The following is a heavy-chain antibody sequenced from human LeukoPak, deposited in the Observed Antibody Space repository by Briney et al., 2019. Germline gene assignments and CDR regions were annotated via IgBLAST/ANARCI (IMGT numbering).Heavy chain of an antibody. CDR2: IYTSGST. V-gene: IGHV4-61*02. Sequence: SETLSLTCTVSGGSISSGSYYWSWIRQPAGKGLEWIGRIYTSGSTNYNPSLKSRVTISVDTSKNQFSLKLSSVTAADTAVYYCARGASIVGATSPNYYYYMDVWGKGTTVTVSS. CDR1: GGSISSGSYY. D-gene: IGHD1-26*01. J-gene: IGHJ6*03. CDR3: ARGASIVGATSPNYYYYMDV.